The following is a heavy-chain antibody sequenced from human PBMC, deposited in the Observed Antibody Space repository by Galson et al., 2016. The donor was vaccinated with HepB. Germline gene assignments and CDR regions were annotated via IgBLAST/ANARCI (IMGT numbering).Heavy chain of an antibody. V-gene: IGHV5-51*01. CDR1: GYSFTSYW. CDR2: IYPGDSDT. Sequence: QSGAEVKKPGESLRISCKGSGYSFTSYWIGWVRQMPGKGLECMGIIYPGDSDTRYSPSFQGQVTISADKSISTAYLQWSSLKASDTAMYYCARLPLGEDGGSGSPVLFDYWGQGTLVTVSS. CDR3: ARLPLGEDGGSGSPVLFDY. J-gene: IGHJ4*02. D-gene: IGHD3-10*01.